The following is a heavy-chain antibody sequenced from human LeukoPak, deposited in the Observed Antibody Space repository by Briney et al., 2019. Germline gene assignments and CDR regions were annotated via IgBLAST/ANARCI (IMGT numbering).Heavy chain of an antibody. J-gene: IGHJ4*02. V-gene: IGHV3-15*01. CDR1: GFTFNNAW. CDR2: IKRKTDGGTT. D-gene: IGHD3-22*01. Sequence: GGSLRLSCAASGFTFNNAWMSWVRQTPGKGLEWVGRIKRKTDGGTTDYAAPVKGRFTISRDDSKNTLYLQMNSLKTEDTAVYYCTTRRPYFYDTSIYYFFDYWGQGTLVTVSS. CDR3: TTRRPYFYDTSIYYFFDY.